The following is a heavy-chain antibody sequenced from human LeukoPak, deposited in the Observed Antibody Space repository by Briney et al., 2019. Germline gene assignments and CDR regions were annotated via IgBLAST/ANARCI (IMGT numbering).Heavy chain of an antibody. CDR2: ISWNSGSI. Sequence: PGGSLRLSCAASGFTFDDYAMHWVRQAPGKGLEWVSGISWNSGSIGYADSVKGRFTISRDNAKNSLYLQMNSLRAEDTAVYYCAGSPRYDFWSGYYPHWGQGTLVTVSS. V-gene: IGHV3-9*01. D-gene: IGHD3-3*01. J-gene: IGHJ4*02. CDR1: GFTFDDYA. CDR3: AGSPRYDFWSGYYPH.